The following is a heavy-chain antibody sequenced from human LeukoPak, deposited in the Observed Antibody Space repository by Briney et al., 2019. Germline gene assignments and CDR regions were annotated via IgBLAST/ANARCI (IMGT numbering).Heavy chain of an antibody. CDR2: ISGSGGST. V-gene: IGHV3-23*01. Sequence: GGSLRLSCAASGFTFSSYAMSWVRQAPGKGLGWVSAISGSGGSTYYADSVKGRFTISRDNSKNTLYLQMNSLRAEDTAVYYCAKDRSCTNGACPNWFDPWGQGTLVTVSS. CDR1: GFTFSSYA. J-gene: IGHJ5*02. CDR3: AKDRSCTNGACPNWFDP. D-gene: IGHD2-8*01.